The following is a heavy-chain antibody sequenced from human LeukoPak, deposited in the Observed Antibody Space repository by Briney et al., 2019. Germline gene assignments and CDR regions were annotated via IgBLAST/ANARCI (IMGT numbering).Heavy chain of an antibody. CDR3: ARDASLQTGAFDV. CDR2: IYDSGSN. J-gene: IGHJ3*01. D-gene: IGHD5-24*01. CDR1: GGSISSSNW. Sequence: SESLSLTCAVSGGSISSSNWWSWVRQPPGKGLEGIGEIYDSGSNNYNPSLKSRVTISVDKSKNQFSLKLSSVTAADTAMYYCARDASLQTGAFDVWGQGTMVTVS. V-gene: IGHV4-4*02.